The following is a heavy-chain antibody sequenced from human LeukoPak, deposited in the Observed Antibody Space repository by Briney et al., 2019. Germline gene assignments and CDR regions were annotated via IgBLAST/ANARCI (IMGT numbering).Heavy chain of an antibody. CDR3: ARDRVRPDYGGNSDPFDY. V-gene: IGHV4-38-2*02. CDR1: GYSISSGYY. D-gene: IGHD4-23*01. J-gene: IGHJ4*02. CDR2: IYHSGST. Sequence: SETLSLTCTVSGYSISSGYYWGWIRQPPGKGLEWIGSIYHSGSTYYNPSLKSRVTISVDTSKNQFSLKLSSVTAADTAVYYCARDRVRPDYGGNSDPFDYWGQGTLVTVSS.